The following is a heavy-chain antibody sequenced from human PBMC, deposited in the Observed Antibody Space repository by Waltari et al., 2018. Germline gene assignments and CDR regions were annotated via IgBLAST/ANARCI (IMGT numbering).Heavy chain of an antibody. CDR2: IKSDGSTT. V-gene: IGHV3-74*01. D-gene: IGHD1-26*01. CDR3: VRSGFLDY. CDR1: GFTFSTYW. J-gene: IGHJ4*02. Sequence: EVQLVESGGGLVQPGGSLRLSCAASGFTFSTYWMNWGRQAPGKGLVWVSRIKSDGSTTTYADSVKGRFTISRDNAKNTLYLQMNSLRAEDTAVYYCVRSGFLDYWGQGTLVTVSS.